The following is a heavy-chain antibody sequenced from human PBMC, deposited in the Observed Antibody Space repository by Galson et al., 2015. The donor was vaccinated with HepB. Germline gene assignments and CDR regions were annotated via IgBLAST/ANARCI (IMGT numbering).Heavy chain of an antibody. Sequence: SVKVSCKASGYTFTGYYMHWVRQAPGQGLEWMGWINPNSGGTNYAQKFQGWVTMTRDTSISTAYMELSRLRSDDTAVYYCARGGGEYSSSWYAVVPLRTPAAYGMDVWGQGTTVTVSS. CDR1: GYTFTGYY. CDR3: ARGGGEYSSSWYAVVPLRTPAAYGMDV. J-gene: IGHJ6*02. V-gene: IGHV1-2*04. CDR2: INPNSGGT. D-gene: IGHD6-13*01.